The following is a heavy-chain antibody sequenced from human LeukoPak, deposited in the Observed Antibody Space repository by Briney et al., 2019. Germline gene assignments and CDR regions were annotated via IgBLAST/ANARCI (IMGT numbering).Heavy chain of an antibody. Sequence: GASVKVSCKASGYTFTSYDINWVRQATGQGLEWMGWMNPNSGNTDYAQKFQGRVTITRNTSISTAYMELSSLRSEDTAVYYCARGIAALAPPHYHYYYMDVWGKGTPVTVSS. CDR2: MNPNSGNT. D-gene: IGHD6-6*01. V-gene: IGHV1-8*03. CDR3: ARGIAALAPPHYHYYYMDV. CDR1: GYTFTSYD. J-gene: IGHJ6*03.